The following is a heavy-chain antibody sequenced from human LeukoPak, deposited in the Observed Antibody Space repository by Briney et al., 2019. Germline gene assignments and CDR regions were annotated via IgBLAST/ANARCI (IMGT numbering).Heavy chain of an antibody. CDR2: ISGSGGST. CDR3: AKGPYYDILTGYYHDY. V-gene: IGHV3-23*01. CDR1: GFTFSSYA. J-gene: IGHJ4*02. D-gene: IGHD3-9*01. Sequence: PGGSLRLSCVASGFTFSSYAMSWVRQAPGKGLEWVSAISGSGGSTYYADSVKGRSTISRDNSKNTLYLQMNSLRAEDTAVYYCAKGPYYDILTGYYHDYWGQGTLVTVSS.